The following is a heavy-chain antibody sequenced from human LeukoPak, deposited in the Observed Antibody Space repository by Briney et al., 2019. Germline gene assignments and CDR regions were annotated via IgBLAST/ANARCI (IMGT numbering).Heavy chain of an antibody. D-gene: IGHD6-13*01. V-gene: IGHV3-53*01. J-gene: IGHJ4*02. CDR1: GLTVSSNY. CDR2: IYSGGST. CDR3: AREYSSSWYYFDY. Sequence: GGSLRLSCAASGLTVSSNYMSWVRQAPGKGLEWVSVIYSGGSTYYADSVKGRFTISRDNSKNTLYLQMNSLRAEDTAVYYCAREYSSSWYYFDYWGQGTLVTLSS.